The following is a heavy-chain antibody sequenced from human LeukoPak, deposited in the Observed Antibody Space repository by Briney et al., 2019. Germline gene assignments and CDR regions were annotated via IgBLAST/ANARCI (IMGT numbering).Heavy chain of an antibody. J-gene: IGHJ4*02. V-gene: IGHV3-30*02. Sequence: GGSLRLSCEASGFTFSSYGMHWRRQAPDKVLECVANKRNDGYNQYYGDSVKGRFTISRENSKNTVYLQMNSLRIEDTAVYYCAKEGIEGYWGQGNLVTVSS. CDR2: KRNDGYNQ. CDR1: GFTFSSYG. CDR3: AKEGIEGY. D-gene: IGHD2-21*01.